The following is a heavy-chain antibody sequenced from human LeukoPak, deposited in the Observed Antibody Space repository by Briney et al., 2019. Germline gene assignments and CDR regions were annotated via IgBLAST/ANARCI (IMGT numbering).Heavy chain of an antibody. CDR3: ARPRAVAGTHYGMDV. Sequence: GESLKISCKGSGYSFTSYCIGWLRQMPGKGLEWMGIIYPGDSDTRYSPSFQGQVTISADKSISTAYLQWSSLKASDTAMYYCARPRAVAGTHYGMDVWGQGTTVTVSS. CDR2: IYPGDSDT. J-gene: IGHJ6*02. D-gene: IGHD6-19*01. V-gene: IGHV5-51*01. CDR1: GYSFTSYC.